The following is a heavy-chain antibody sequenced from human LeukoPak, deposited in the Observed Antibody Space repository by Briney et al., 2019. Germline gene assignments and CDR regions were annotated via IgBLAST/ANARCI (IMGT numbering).Heavy chain of an antibody. Sequence: GGSLRLSCAASGLTVTDYYMHWIRQAPGKGLDWVSFIGGSASNIYYADSVKGRFTISRDNAKNSLYLQMNSLRAEDTAVYYCTKEWSAFDIWGQGTMVTVSS. D-gene: IGHD2-15*01. V-gene: IGHV3-11*04. J-gene: IGHJ3*02. CDR3: TKEWSAFDI. CDR2: IGGSASNI. CDR1: GLTVTDYY.